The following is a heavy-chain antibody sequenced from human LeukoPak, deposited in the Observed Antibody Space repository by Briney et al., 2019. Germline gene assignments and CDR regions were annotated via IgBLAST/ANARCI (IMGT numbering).Heavy chain of an antibody. CDR1: GFTSTTST. Sequence: GASVKVSCKASGFTSTTSTMQWVRQARGQRLEWIGWIVVGSGDTNYAEKFQERVTITRDMSTSTVYMELNSLRSDDTAVYYCAADQPRYPDAFDIWGQGTMVTVSS. CDR3: AADQPRYPDAFDI. V-gene: IGHV1-58*02. CDR2: IVVGSGDT. J-gene: IGHJ3*02. D-gene: IGHD1-1*01.